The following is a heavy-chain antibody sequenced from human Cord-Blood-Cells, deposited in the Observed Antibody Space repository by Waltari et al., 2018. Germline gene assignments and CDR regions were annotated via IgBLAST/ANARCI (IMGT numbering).Heavy chain of an antibody. V-gene: IGHV4-39*01. CDR2: IYYSGST. CDR3: ASWKRGYCSSTSCYYFDY. J-gene: IGHJ4*02. Sequence: QLQLQESGPGLVKPSETLSLTCTVSGGSISSSSYYWGWIRQPPGKGLEWIGSIYYSGSTSYTPALKSRVTISVDTSKNRFSLKLSSVTAADTAVYYCASWKRGYCSSTSCYYFDYWGQGTLVTVSS. CDR1: GGSISSSSYY. D-gene: IGHD2-2*01.